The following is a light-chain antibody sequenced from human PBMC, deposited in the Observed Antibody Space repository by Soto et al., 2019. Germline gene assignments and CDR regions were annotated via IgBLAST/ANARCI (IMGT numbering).Light chain of an antibody. J-gene: IGLJ2*01. CDR2: DVS. CDR3: CSYVGSNTLI. CDR1: SSDVGGYDY. V-gene: IGLV2-11*01. Sequence: QSALTQPRSVSGSPGQSVTISCTGTSSDVGGYDYVSWYRQHPGKAPKLMMYDVSKRPSGVPDRFSGSKSGNTASLTISGLQAEDEADYYCCSYVGSNTLIFGGGTKLTVL.